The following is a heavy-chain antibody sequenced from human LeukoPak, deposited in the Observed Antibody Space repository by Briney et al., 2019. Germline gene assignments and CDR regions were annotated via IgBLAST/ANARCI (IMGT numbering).Heavy chain of an antibody. J-gene: IGHJ4*02. V-gene: IGHV3-48*01. Sequence: GGSLRLSCAASGFTFSNYNMNWVRQAPGKGLEWVSYISSSGGTIYYADSVKGRFTISRDNAQNSLYLQMNSLRAEDTAVYYCARDTTYGSGTYSFDCWGQGTLVTVSS. CDR1: GFTFSNYN. CDR3: ARDTTYGSGTYSFDC. D-gene: IGHD3-10*01. CDR2: ISSSGGTI.